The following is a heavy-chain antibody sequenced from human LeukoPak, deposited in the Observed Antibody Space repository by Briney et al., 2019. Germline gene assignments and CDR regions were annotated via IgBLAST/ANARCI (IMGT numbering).Heavy chain of an antibody. J-gene: IGHJ5*02. CDR2: ISAYNGNT. V-gene: IGHV1-18*01. D-gene: IGHD2-2*01. CDR1: GYTFTSYG. Sequence: ASVKVCCEASGYTFTSYGISWVRQAPGQGREWMGWISAYNGNTNYAQKLQGRVTMTTDTSTSTAYMELRSLRSDDTAVYYCARGYCSSTSCYANHFDPWGQGTLVTVSS. CDR3: ARGYCSSTSCYANHFDP.